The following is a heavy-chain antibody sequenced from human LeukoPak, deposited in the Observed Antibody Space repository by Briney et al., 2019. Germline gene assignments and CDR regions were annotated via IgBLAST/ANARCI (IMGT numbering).Heavy chain of an antibody. CDR3: AKASYYDSSGLDY. CDR2: ISYDGSNK. D-gene: IGHD3-22*01. J-gene: IGHJ4*02. Sequence: GGSLRLSCAASGFTFSSYGMHWVRQAPGKGLEWVAVISYDGSNKYYADSVKGRFTISRDNTKNTLCLQMNSLRAEDTAVYYCAKASYYDSSGLDYWGQGTLVTVSS. CDR1: GFTFSSYG. V-gene: IGHV3-30*18.